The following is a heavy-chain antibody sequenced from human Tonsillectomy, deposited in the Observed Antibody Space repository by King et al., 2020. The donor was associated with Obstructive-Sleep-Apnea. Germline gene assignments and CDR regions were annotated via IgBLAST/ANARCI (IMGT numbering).Heavy chain of an antibody. CDR2: IYTSGST. CDR1: GGSISSYY. V-gene: IGHV4-4*07. J-gene: IGHJ6*02. Sequence: VQLQESGPGLVKSSETLSLTCTVSGGSISSYYWSWIRQPAGKGLEWIGRIYTSGSTNYNHSLKRRVTMSVDTSKNQFSLKLSSVTAADTAVYYCARVGETTYYYYGMDVWGQGTTVTVSS. D-gene: IGHD1-26*01. CDR3: ARVGETTYYYYGMDV.